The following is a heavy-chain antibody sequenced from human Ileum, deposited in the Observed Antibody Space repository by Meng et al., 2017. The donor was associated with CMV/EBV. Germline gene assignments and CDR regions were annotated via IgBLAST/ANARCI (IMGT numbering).Heavy chain of an antibody. D-gene: IGHD1-14*01. CDR3: ARVGISPTAHDFDL. CDR2: ISRSGDNV. CDR1: GFTFSTYT. Sequence: GGSLRLSCAASGFTFSTYTMNWVRQAPGKGLEWVSYISRSGDNVDYADSVKGRFTISRDNVKNSLYLQMNSLRAEDTAVYYCARVGISPTAHDFDLWGQGTQVTVSS. V-gene: IGHV3-48*04. J-gene: IGHJ4*02.